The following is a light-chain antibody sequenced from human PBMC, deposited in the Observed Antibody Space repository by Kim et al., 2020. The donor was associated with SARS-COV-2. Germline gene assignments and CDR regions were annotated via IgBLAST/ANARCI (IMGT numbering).Light chain of an antibody. Sequence: QSITISCTGTSSDVGSYNLVSWYQQHPGKAPKLMIYEGSKRPSGVSNRFSGSKSCNTASLTISGLQAEDEADYYCCSYAGSSTFVVFGGGTQLTVL. CDR3: CSYAGSSTFVV. CDR1: SSDVGSYNL. V-gene: IGLV2-23*01. CDR2: EGS. J-gene: IGLJ2*01.